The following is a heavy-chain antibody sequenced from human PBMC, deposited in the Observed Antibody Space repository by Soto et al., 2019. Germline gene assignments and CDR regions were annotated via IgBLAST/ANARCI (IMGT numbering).Heavy chain of an antibody. Sequence: QVQLVQSGAELKKPGSSVKVSCSASGVTFSSYAFTWVRQAPGQGLEWMGIIIPVFRTSNYAQGFQGRRTISADESTNTIYMELGSLRSEDTAVYFCAKEGSWDGGGGETGGQGTLVIVPS. V-gene: IGHV1-69*18. CDR2: IIPVFRTS. CDR1: GVTFSSYA. J-gene: IGHJ4*02. CDR3: AKEGSWDGGGGET. D-gene: IGHD3-16*01.